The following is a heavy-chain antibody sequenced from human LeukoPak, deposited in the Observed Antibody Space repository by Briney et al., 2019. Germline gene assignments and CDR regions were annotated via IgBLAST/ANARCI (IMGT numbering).Heavy chain of an antibody. Sequence: SETLSLTCAVYGGSFSGYYWSWIRQPPGKGLEWIGEINHSGSTNYNPSLKSRVTISVDTSKNQLSLKLSSVTAADTAVYYCATGRPMVIYWGQGTLVTVSS. CDR3: ATGRPMVIY. V-gene: IGHV4-34*01. CDR1: GGSFSGYY. CDR2: INHSGST. J-gene: IGHJ4*02. D-gene: IGHD5-18*01.